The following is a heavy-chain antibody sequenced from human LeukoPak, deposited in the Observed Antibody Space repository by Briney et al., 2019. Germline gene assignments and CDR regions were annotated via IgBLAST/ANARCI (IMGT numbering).Heavy chain of an antibody. CDR1: GYSFTSYT. CDR3: ARKNVEPDRYFDY. Sequence: ASVKVSCKASGYSFTSYTMTWVRQAPGQGPELMGWINTYSGNPTYAQGFTGRFVFSLDTSVSTAYLLISSLKAEDTAVYYCARKNVEPDRYFDYWGQGTLVTVSS. J-gene: IGHJ4*02. V-gene: IGHV7-4-1*02. D-gene: IGHD1-1*01. CDR2: INTYSGNP.